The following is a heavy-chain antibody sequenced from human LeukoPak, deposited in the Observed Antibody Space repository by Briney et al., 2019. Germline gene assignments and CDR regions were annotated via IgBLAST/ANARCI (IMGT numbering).Heavy chain of an antibody. D-gene: IGHD5-18*01. CDR3: ARGAEDTAWGYFDY. CDR2: IYYSGST. Sequence: PSETLSLTCTVSGGSISSGGYYWRWIRQHPGRGLEWIVYIYYSGSTYYNPSLKSRVTISVDTSKNQLSLKLSSVTAADTAVYYCARGAEDTAWGYFDYWGQGTLVTVSS. V-gene: IGHV4-31*03. J-gene: IGHJ4*02. CDR1: GGSISSGGYY.